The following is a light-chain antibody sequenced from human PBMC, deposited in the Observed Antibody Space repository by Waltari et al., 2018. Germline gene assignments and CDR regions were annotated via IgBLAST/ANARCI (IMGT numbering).Light chain of an antibody. CDR2: DDS. CDR3: QVWDSSTDHVV. V-gene: IGLV3-21*01. J-gene: IGLJ2*01. CDR1: KLGVKS. Sequence: SSVLTQPPSVSLAPGKTARITCGGNKLGVKSVHWYQQKPGQAPVVVIYDDSDRPSGIPERFSGSNSGNTATLTISRVEAGDEADYYCQVWDSSTDHVVFGGGTKLTVL.